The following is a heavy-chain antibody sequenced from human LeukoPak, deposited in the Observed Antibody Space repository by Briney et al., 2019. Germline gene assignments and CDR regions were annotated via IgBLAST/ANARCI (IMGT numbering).Heavy chain of an antibody. CDR1: GYTFTSNY. V-gene: IGHV1-46*01. CDR3: ARDVVRGYSGYGRYFDY. D-gene: IGHD5-12*01. CDR2: INPSGGST. Sequence: ASVKVSCKXSGYTFTSNYMHWVRQAPRQGLEWMGLINPSGGSTSYAQKFQGGVTMTRDTSTSTVYMELSSLRSEDTAVYYCARDVVRGYSGYGRYFDYWGQGTLVTVSS. J-gene: IGHJ4*02.